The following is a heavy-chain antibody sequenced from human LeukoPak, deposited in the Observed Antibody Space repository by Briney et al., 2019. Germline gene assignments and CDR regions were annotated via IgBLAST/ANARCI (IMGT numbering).Heavy chain of an antibody. CDR3: AREAPTVTRDFDY. CDR1: GFTFSNSA. CDR2: IVVGSGNT. J-gene: IGHJ4*02. Sequence: SVKVSCNASGFTFSNSALQWVRQARGQRLEWIGWIVVGSGNTNYAQKFQERVTITRDMSTSTAYMELSSLRSEDTAVYYCAREAPTVTRDFDYWGQGTLVTVSS. V-gene: IGHV1-58*01. D-gene: IGHD4-11*01.